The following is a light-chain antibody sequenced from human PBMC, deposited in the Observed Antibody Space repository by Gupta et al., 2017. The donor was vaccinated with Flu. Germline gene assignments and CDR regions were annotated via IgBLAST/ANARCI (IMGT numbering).Light chain of an antibody. CDR1: KSSSSGN. CDR3: QQYSSSPYT. CDR2: SAS. V-gene: IGKV3-20*01. J-gene: IGKJ2*01. Sequence: GGAAPSSRGAKSSSSGNLAWYQQILGQAPRLLIYSASTRATGIPDRFSGSGSGTDFTLIISSLEPEDFAVYYCQQYSSSPYTFGQGTKLEIK.